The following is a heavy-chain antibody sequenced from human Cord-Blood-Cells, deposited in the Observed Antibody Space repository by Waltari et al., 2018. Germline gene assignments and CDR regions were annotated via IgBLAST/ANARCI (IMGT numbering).Heavy chain of an antibody. CDR1: GGSFSGYY. Sequence: QVQLQQWGAGLLKPSETLSLTCAVYGGSFSGYYWSWTRPPPGKGLEWIGEINHSGSTNYNPSLKSRVTISVDTSKNQFSLKLSSVTAADTAVYYCARRVVAAITRAVGWFDPWGQGTLVTVSS. D-gene: IGHD2-15*01. CDR2: INHSGST. CDR3: ARRVVAAITRAVGWFDP. J-gene: IGHJ5*02. V-gene: IGHV4-34*01.